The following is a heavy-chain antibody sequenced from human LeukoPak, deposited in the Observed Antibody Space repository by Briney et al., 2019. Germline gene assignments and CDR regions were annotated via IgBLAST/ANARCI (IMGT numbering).Heavy chain of an antibody. CDR3: ARGAGANGLGY. CDR1: GGSISSYY. J-gene: IGHJ4*02. V-gene: IGHV4-59*01. D-gene: IGHD1-26*01. CDR2: IYYSGST. Sequence: PSETLSLTCIVSGGSISSYYWSWIRQPPGKGLEWIGYIYYSGSTNYNPSLKSRVTISVDTSKNQFSLKLSSVTAADTAVYYCARGAGANGLGYWGQGTLVTVSS.